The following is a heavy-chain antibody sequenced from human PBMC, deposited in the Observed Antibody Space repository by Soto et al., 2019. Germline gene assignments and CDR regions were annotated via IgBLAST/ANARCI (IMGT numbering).Heavy chain of an antibody. CDR3: ARATGTMVRGVIVALDY. V-gene: IGHV4-59*01. Sequence: SETLSLTCTVSGGSISSYYWSWIRQPPGKGLEWIGYIYYSGSTNYNPSLKSRVTISVDTSKNQFSLKLSSVTAADTAVYYCARATGTMVRGVIVALDYWGQGTLVTVSS. J-gene: IGHJ4*02. CDR2: IYYSGST. D-gene: IGHD3-10*01. CDR1: GGSISSYY.